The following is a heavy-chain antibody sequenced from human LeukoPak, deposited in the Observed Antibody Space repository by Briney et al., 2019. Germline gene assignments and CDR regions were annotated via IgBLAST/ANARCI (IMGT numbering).Heavy chain of an antibody. CDR3: ARSLRAAASLYYYYMDV. CDR2: IYYSGST. J-gene: IGHJ6*03. Sequence: SETLSLTCTVSGGSISSYYWSWIRQPPGKGLEWIGYIYYSGSTNYNPSLKSRVTISVDTSKNQFSLKLSSVTAADTAVYYCARSLRAAASLYYYYMDVWGKGTTVTVAS. CDR1: GGSISSYY. V-gene: IGHV4-59*01. D-gene: IGHD3-16*02.